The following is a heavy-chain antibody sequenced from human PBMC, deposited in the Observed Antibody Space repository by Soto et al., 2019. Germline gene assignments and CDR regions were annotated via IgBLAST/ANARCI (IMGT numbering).Heavy chain of an antibody. CDR3: ARAPNYYGSGSYYRY. CDR2: INHSGST. V-gene: IGHV4-34*01. CDR1: GGSFSGYY. D-gene: IGHD3-10*01. Sequence: PSETLSLTCAVYGGSFSGYYWSWIRQPPGKGLEWIGEINHSGSTNYNPSLKSRVTISVDTSKNQFSLKLSSVTAADTAVYYCARAPNYYGSGSYYRYWGQGTLVTVSS. J-gene: IGHJ4*02.